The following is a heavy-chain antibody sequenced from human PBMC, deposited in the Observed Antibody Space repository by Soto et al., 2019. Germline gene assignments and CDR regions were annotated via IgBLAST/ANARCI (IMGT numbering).Heavy chain of an antibody. CDR2: ISWNSGSI. D-gene: IGHD4-17*01. CDR1: GFTFDDYA. J-gene: IGHJ1*01. CDR3: AKDPTTDYGDYSYFQH. V-gene: IGHV3-9*01. Sequence: EVQLVESGGGLVQPGRSLRLSCAASGFTFDDYAMHWVRQAPGKGLEWVSGISWNSGSIGYADSVKGRFTISRDNAKNSLYLQMNSLRAEDTTLYYCAKDPTTDYGDYSYFQHWGHGTLVTVSS.